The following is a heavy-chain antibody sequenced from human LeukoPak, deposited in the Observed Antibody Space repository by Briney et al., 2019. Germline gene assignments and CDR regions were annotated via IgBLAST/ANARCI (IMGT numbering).Heavy chain of an antibody. V-gene: IGHV3-21*01. CDR2: ISSSGNHI. J-gene: IGHJ4*02. Sequence: PGGSLRLSCVVSGFVFTDYRMNWVRQAPGKGLEWVSSISSSGNHIDYADSVKGRFTISRDKAKNSLYLQMDSLRAEDTAVYYYTRAWADYLFDHWGQGTLVTVSS. CDR3: TRAWADYLFDH. D-gene: IGHD4-11*01. CDR1: GFVFTDYR.